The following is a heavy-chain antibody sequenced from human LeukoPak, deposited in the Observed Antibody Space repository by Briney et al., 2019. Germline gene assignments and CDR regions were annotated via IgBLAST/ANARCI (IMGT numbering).Heavy chain of an antibody. CDR1: GFSLSTSGVS. D-gene: IGHD3-10*01. J-gene: IGHJ4*02. CDR3: AHTGGSGSYYWEVGDY. V-gene: IGHV2-5*02. Sequence: SGPTLVNPTQTLTLTCTFSGFSLSTSGVSVGWIRQPPGKALEWLALIYWDDDKRYSPSLKSRLTITKDTSKNQVVLIMTNMDPVDTATYYCAHTGGSGSYYWEVGDYWGQGTLVTVSS. CDR2: IYWDDDK.